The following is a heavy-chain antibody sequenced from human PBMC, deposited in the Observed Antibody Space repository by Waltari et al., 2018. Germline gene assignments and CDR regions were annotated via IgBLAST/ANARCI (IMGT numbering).Heavy chain of an antibody. CDR3: ARDESGVAAAGNLDY. J-gene: IGHJ4*02. CDR1: GFTFSSYS. Sequence: EVQLVASGGGLVQPGGSLRLSCAASGFTFSSYSMNWVRQGPGKGLEWVSYISSSSSTIYYADSVKCRFTISRDNAKNSLYLQMNSLRAEDTAVYYCARDESGVAAAGNLDYWGQGTLVTVSS. D-gene: IGHD6-13*01. CDR2: ISSSSSTI. V-gene: IGHV3-48*04.